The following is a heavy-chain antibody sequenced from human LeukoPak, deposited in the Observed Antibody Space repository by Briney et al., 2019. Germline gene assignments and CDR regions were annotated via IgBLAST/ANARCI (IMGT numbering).Heavy chain of an antibody. J-gene: IGHJ4*02. CDR2: IYHTGST. CDR3: ARNYDSSGYTFDY. Sequence: MPSETLSLTCTVSGGSISSNTYYWAWIRQPPGKGLEWIGSIYHTGSTYYNPSLKSRVTISVDPSKNRFSLQLRSVTAADTAVYYCARNYDSSGYTFDYWGQGTLDTVSS. V-gene: IGHV4-39*01. CDR1: GGSISSNTYY. D-gene: IGHD3-22*01.